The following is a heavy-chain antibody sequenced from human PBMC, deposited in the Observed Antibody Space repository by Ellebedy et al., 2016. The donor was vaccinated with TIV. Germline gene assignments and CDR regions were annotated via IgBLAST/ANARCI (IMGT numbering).Heavy chain of an antibody. Sequence: GESLKISCAASGFTFSSHWMHWVRQAPGKGLVWVSRINSDGSSTSYADSVKGRFTISRDNAKNTLYLQMNSLRAEDTAVYYCARGGGCGSGDCWAFDYWGQGTLVIVSS. CDR1: GFTFSSHW. CDR2: INSDGSST. D-gene: IGHD2-21*02. J-gene: IGHJ4*02. V-gene: IGHV3-74*01. CDR3: ARGGGCGSGDCWAFDY.